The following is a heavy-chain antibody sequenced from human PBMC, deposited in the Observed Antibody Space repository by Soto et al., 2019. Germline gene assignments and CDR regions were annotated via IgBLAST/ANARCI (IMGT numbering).Heavy chain of an antibody. CDR3: ASSELATLRDTEYFHH. CDR2: AFHTGGT. J-gene: IGHJ1*01. Sequence: SETLSLTCTVPNDSIRRYYWSWIRQPPGRGLEWIGYAFHTGGTNYNPSLKSRVTISVDSSKSQFALKLTSVTAADTAVYFCASSELATLRDTEYFHHWGQGTLVTVSS. V-gene: IGHV4-59*01. D-gene: IGHD5-12*01. CDR1: NDSIRRYY.